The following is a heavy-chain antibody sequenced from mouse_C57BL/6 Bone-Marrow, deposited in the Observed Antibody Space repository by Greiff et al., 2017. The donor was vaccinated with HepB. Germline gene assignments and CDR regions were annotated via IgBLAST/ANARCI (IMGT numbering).Heavy chain of an antibody. V-gene: IGHV10-3*01. CDR1: GFTFNTYA. CDR3: VRGYYGSSYVPFAY. CDR2: IRSKSSNYAT. J-gene: IGHJ3*01. D-gene: IGHD1-1*01. Sequence: EVQVVESGGGLVQPKGSLKLSCAASGFTFNTYAMHWVRQAPGKGLEWVARIRSKSSNYATYYADSVKDRFTISRDDSQSMLYLQMNNLKTEDTAMYYCVRGYYGSSYVPFAYWGQGTLVTVSA.